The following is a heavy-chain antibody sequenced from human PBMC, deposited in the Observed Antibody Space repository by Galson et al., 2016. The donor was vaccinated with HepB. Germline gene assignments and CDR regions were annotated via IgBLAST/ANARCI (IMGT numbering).Heavy chain of an antibody. J-gene: IGHJ6*03. CDR1: GYTFTDYY. D-gene: IGHD5-18*01. CDR3: ARDYGYTYGFPYYMDV. CDR2: INPNSGVT. V-gene: IGHV1-2*02. Sequence: SCKASGYTFTDYYLHWVRQAPGQGLEWMGWINPNSGVTNHAQNFQGRISMTRDTSISTAYMEVSRLRSDDPAVYYCARDYGYTYGFPYYMDVWGKGTTVTVSS.